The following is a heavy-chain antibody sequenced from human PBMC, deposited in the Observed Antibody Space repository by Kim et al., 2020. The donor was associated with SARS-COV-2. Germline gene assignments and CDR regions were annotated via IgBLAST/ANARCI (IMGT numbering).Heavy chain of an antibody. D-gene: IGHD3-10*01. CDR1: GYSISSGYY. CDR2: IYHSGST. CDR3: ASLFYGAFDI. V-gene: IGHV4-38-2*02. J-gene: IGHJ3*02. Sequence: SETLSLTCTVSGYSISSGYYWGWIRQPPGKGLEWIGSIYHSGSTYYNPSLKSRVTISVDTSKNQFSLKLSSVTTADTAVYYCASLFYGAFDIWGQGTMVTVSS.